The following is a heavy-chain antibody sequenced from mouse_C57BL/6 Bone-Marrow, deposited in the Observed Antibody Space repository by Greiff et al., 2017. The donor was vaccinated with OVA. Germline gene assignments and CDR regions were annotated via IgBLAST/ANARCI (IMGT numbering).Heavy chain of an antibody. D-gene: IGHD1-3*01. Sequence: QVQLQQSGAELVRPGASVTLSCKASGYTFTDYEMHWVKQTPVHGLEWIGAIDPETGGTAYNQKFKGKAILTADKSSSTAYMELRSLTSEDSAVYYCTRGQWGFDYGGQGTTLTVSS. CDR2: IDPETGGT. V-gene: IGHV1-15*01. J-gene: IGHJ2*01. CDR1: GYTFTDYE. CDR3: TRGQWGFDY.